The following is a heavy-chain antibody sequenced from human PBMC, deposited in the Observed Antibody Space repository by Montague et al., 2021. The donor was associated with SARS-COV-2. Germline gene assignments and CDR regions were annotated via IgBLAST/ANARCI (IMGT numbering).Heavy chain of an antibody. D-gene: IGHD3-10*01. J-gene: IGHJ4*02. CDR3: ARDVRYYYDQ. Sequence: SETLSLTCSVSSGSMSSYHWVWIRQPPGQGLEWIGYVSYGGSTNYNLSRKSRVTISLDTSKNRSSLRVTSVTAADTDVYYCARDVRYYYDQWGQGILVTVSS. CDR2: VSYGGST. CDR1: SGSMSSYH. V-gene: IGHV4-59*01.